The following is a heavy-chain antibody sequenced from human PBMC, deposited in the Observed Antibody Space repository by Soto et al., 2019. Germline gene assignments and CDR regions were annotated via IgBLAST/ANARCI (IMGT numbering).Heavy chain of an antibody. Sequence: GASVKVSCKASGYTFTGYYMHWVRQAPGQGLEWMGWINPNSGGTNYAQKFQGWVTMTRDTSISTAYMELSRLRSDDTAVYYCARVMGYRSSVVYRKGSGAPDYWGQGTLVTVSS. CDR3: ARVMGYRSSVVYRKGSGAPDY. V-gene: IGHV1-2*04. CDR1: GYTFTGYY. J-gene: IGHJ4*02. CDR2: INPNSGGT. D-gene: IGHD2-8*02.